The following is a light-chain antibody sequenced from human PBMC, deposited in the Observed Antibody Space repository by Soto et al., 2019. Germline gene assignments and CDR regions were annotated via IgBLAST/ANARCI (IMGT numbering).Light chain of an antibody. V-gene: IGKV1-5*01. Sequence: DIQMTQSPSTPSASVGDRVTITCRASQGISNLLAWYQQKPGQVPKLLIYDASTLESGVSSRFSGSGSGTEFALTISGLQPDDFASYYCQQYNRFSLTFGGGTRWIS. CDR3: QQYNRFSLT. J-gene: IGKJ4*01. CDR2: DAS. CDR1: QGISNL.